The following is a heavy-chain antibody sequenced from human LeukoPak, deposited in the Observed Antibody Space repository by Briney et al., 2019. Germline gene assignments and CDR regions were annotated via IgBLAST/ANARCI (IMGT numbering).Heavy chain of an antibody. Sequence: PGGSLRLSCAASGFTFSDYYMSWIRQAPGKGLEWVSYISSSGSTIYYADSVKGRFTISRDNAKNSLYLQMNSLRAEDTAVYYCARGLRFLEWLFPFDPWGQGTLVTVSS. D-gene: IGHD3-3*01. CDR3: ARGLRFLEWLFPFDP. CDR2: ISSSGSTI. J-gene: IGHJ5*02. V-gene: IGHV3-11*04. CDR1: GFTFSDYY.